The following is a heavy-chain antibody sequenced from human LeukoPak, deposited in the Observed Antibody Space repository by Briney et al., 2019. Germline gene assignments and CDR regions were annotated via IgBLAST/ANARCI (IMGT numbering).Heavy chain of an antibody. CDR3: ARDRLSDYGDHGGDY. V-gene: IGHV3-66*02. CDR1: GFTVSSNY. CDR2: IYSGGST. J-gene: IGHJ4*02. Sequence: GGSLRLSCAASGFTVSSNYMSWVRQAPGKGLEWVSVIYSGGSTYYADSAKGRFTISRDNSKNTLYLQMNSLRAEDTAVYYCARDRLSDYGDHGGDYWGQGTLVTVSS. D-gene: IGHD4-17*01.